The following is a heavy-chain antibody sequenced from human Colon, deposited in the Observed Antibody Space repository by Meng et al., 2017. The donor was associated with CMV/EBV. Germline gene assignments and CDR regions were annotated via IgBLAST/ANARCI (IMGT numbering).Heavy chain of an antibody. V-gene: IGHV1-18*01. J-gene: IGHJ4*02. CDR3: ARGSYLGTFDF. Sequence: CTASGYTFTSSGISWVREAPGQGLEWLGWITAYNGTRNYAERLQDRVTMTTDTTTNTVEMELRSLTADDTAIYYCARGSYLGTFDFWGQGTLVTVSS. CDR1: GYTFTSSG. CDR2: ITAYNGTR. D-gene: IGHD2-21*01.